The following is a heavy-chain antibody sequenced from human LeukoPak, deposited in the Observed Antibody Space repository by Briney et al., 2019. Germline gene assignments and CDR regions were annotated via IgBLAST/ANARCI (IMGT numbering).Heavy chain of an antibody. Sequence: NSSETLSLTCAVYGGSFSGYYLSWIRQPPGKGLEWIGEIKHNGTTNNNPAPKSRVSISVDTSKNQFSLKLSSVTAADTAVYYCARGRTGYYYGSGKIYYYGLDVWGQGTTVTVSS. D-gene: IGHD3-10*01. V-gene: IGHV4-34*01. J-gene: IGHJ6*02. CDR1: GGSFSGYY. CDR3: ARGRTGYYYGSGKIYYYGLDV. CDR2: IKHNGTT.